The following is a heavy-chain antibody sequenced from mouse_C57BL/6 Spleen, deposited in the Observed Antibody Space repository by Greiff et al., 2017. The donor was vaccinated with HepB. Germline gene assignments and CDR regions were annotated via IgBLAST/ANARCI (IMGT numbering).Heavy chain of an antibody. D-gene: IGHD2-3*01. J-gene: IGHJ1*03. CDR3: ARAYDPYWYFDV. V-gene: IGHV5-4*01. CDR2: ISDGGSYT. Sequence: EVQRVESGGGLVKPGGSLKLSCAASGFTFSSYAMSWVRQTPEKRLEWVATISDGGSYTYYPDNVKGRFTISRDNAKNNLYLQMSHLKSEDTAMYYCARAYDPYWYFDVWGTETTVTVSS. CDR1: GFTFSSYA.